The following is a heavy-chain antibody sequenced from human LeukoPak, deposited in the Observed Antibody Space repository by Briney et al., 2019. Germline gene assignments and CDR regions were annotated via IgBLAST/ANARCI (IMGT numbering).Heavy chain of an antibody. CDR1: GYTFTSYD. V-gene: IGHV1-8*01. D-gene: IGHD3-22*01. CDR2: MNPNSGNT. J-gene: IGHJ5*02. CDR3: ARGQGGSGYPSNWFDP. Sequence: ASVKVSCKASGYTFTSYDINWVRQATGQGLEWMGWMNPNSGNTGYAQKFQGRVTMTRNTSITTAYMELSSLRSEDTAVYYCARGQGGSGYPSNWFDPWGQGTLVTVSS.